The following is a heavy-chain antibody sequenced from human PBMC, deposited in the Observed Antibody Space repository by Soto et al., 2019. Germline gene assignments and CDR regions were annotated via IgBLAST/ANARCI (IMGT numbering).Heavy chain of an antibody. Sequence: PSETLSLTCAVYGGSFSGYYWSWIRQPPGKGLEWIGEINHSGSTNYNPSLKSRVTISVDTSKNQFSLKLKSVTAADTAVYYCAAIAVADLNWFDPWGQGTLVTVSS. V-gene: IGHV4-34*01. D-gene: IGHD6-19*01. J-gene: IGHJ5*02. CDR2: INHSGST. CDR3: AAIAVADLNWFDP. CDR1: GGSFSGYY.